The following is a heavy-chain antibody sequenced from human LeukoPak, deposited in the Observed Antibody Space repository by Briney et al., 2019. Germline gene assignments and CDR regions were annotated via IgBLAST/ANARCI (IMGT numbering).Heavy chain of an antibody. D-gene: IGHD3-22*01. Sequence: PGGSLRLSCTASGFTFGDYAMSWFRQAPGKGLEWVGLIRSKAYGGTTEYAASVKGRFTISRDDSKSIAYLQMNSLKTEDTAVYYCTTYYDSSGYYYWNFDYWGQGTLVTVSS. CDR3: TTYYDSSGYYYWNFDY. J-gene: IGHJ4*02. V-gene: IGHV3-49*03. CDR1: GFTFGDYA. CDR2: IRSKAYGGTT.